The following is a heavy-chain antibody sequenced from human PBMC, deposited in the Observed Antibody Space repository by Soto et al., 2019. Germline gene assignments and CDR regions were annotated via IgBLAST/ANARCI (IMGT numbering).Heavy chain of an antibody. D-gene: IGHD2-8*01. CDR2: IYYSGST. CDR3: ARTKERYFDY. CDR1: VGSISIGGYY. V-gene: IGHV4-31*03. Sequence: TLSLTCTVSVGSISIGGYYCSWIRQHPGKGLEWIGYIYYSGSTYYNPSLKSRVTISVDTSKNQFSLKLSSVTAADTAVYYCARTKERYFDYWGQGTLVTVSS. J-gene: IGHJ4*02.